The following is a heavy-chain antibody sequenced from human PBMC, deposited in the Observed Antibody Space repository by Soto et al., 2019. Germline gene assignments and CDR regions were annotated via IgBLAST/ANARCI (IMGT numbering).Heavy chain of an antibody. CDR1: GGSISSYY. D-gene: IGHD3-10*01. J-gene: IGHJ4*02. Sequence: QVQLQESGPGLVKPSETLSLTCTVSGGSISSYYWSWIRQPPGKGLEWIGYIYYSGSTNYNPSLKSRATKSVDTSKNHSSLKLNSMTAADTAVYYCARHNYGSGSTYFDYWGQGTLVTVSS. CDR3: ARHNYGSGSTYFDY. CDR2: IYYSGST. V-gene: IGHV4-59*08.